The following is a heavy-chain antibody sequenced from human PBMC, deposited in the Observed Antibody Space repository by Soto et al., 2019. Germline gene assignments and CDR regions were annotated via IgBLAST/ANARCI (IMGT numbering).Heavy chain of an antibody. CDR2: ISSSSSYT. J-gene: IGHJ4*02. CDR3: ARDRSSSWYIDY. Sequence: QVQLVESGGGLVQPGGSLRLSCAASGFTFSDYYMSWIRQAPGKGLEWVSYISSSSSYTNYADSVKGRFTISRDNAKNSLYLQMNSLRAEDTAVYYCARDRSSSWYIDYWGQGTLVTVSS. CDR1: GFTFSDYY. V-gene: IGHV3-11*05. D-gene: IGHD6-13*01.